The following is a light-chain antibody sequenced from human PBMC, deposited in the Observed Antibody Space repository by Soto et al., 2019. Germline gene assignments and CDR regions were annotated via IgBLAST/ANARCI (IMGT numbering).Light chain of an antibody. CDR1: NSDVGIYDF. CDR3: SSYTSYTTLWV. V-gene: IGLV2-14*01. Sequence: QSALTQPASVSGTPGQSITISCTGSNSDVGIYDFVSWYQHHPGRAPKLMIYGVSNRPSGVSNRFSGSKSGNAASLTISGLQAEDEADYYCSSYTSYTTLWVFGGGTKLTVL. CDR2: GVS. J-gene: IGLJ3*02.